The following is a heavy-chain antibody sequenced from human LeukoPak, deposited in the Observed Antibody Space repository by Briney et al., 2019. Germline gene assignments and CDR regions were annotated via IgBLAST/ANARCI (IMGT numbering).Heavy chain of an antibody. CDR1: GGTFSSYA. V-gene: IGHV1-69*05. CDR2: IIPIFGTA. J-gene: IGHJ6*03. D-gene: IGHD6-13*01. Sequence: SVKVSCKASGGTFSSYAISWVRQAPGQGLEWMGGIIPIFGTANYAQKFQGRVTITTDESTSTAYMELSSLRSEDTAVYYCARGTAAGTYYYYYMDVWGKGTMVTVSS. CDR3: ARGTAAGTYYYYYMDV.